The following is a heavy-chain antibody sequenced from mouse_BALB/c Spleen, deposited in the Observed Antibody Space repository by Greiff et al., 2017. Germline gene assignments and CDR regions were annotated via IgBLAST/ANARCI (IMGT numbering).Heavy chain of an antibody. J-gene: IGHJ4*01. D-gene: IGHD2-1*01. CDR2: NNSNGGST. Sequence: DVMLVESGGGLVQPGGSLKLSCAASGFTFSSYTMSWVRQTPEKRLELVAANNSNGGSTYYPDTVKGRFTISRDNANNTLYLQMSSLKSEDTALYYCARGGVYTNYAMDYWGQGTSVTVSS. CDR1: GFTFSSYT. CDR3: ARGGVYTNYAMDY. V-gene: IGHV5-6-2*01.